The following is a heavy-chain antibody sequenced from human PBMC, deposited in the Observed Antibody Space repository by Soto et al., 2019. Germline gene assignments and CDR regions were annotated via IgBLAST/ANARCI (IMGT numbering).Heavy chain of an antibody. CDR1: GYTFTMYA. Sequence: QVQLVQSGAEVKKPGASVRVSCEASGYTFTMYAIHWVRQAPGQRLEWMGWINAANGNTKSSQKFQGRVSITRDTSASTDYMELSSLRSEDTALYYGARDQRRDYDFWSGYSQGFDYWGQGTLVTVSS. V-gene: IGHV1-3*01. D-gene: IGHD3-3*01. CDR3: ARDQRRDYDFWSGYSQGFDY. CDR2: INAANGNT. J-gene: IGHJ4*02.